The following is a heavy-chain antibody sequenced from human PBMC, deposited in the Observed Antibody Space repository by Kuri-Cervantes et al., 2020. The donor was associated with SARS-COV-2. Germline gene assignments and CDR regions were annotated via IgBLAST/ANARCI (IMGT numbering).Heavy chain of an antibody. D-gene: IGHD3-22*01. CDR1: GFTFSSYS. Sequence: SLKISCAASGFTFSSYSMNWVRQAPGKGLEWVSGISWNSGSIGYADSVKGRFTISRDNAKNSLYLQMNSLRAEDMALYYCAREGYYGGSGFYDYWGQGTLVTVSS. V-gene: IGHV3-9*03. CDR3: AREGYYGGSGFYDY. CDR2: ISWNSGSI. J-gene: IGHJ4*02.